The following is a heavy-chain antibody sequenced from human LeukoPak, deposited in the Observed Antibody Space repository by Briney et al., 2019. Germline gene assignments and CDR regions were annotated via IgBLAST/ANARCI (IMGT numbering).Heavy chain of an antibody. CDR3: ARSTYSGSSDAFDI. J-gene: IGHJ3*02. CDR2: ISTSSSTM. Sequence: GGSLRLSCAASGFTFSSYSMNWVRQAPGKGLEWVSYISTSSSTMYYADSVKGRFTISRDNAKNSLYLQMNSLRAEDTAVYYCARSTYSGSSDAFDIWGQGTMVTVSS. V-gene: IGHV3-48*04. CDR1: GFTFSSYS. D-gene: IGHD1-26*01.